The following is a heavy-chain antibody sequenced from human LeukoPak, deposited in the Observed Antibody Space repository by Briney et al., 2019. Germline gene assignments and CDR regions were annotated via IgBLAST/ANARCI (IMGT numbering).Heavy chain of an antibody. CDR1: GFTFSSYA. V-gene: IGHV3-21*01. J-gene: IGHJ4*02. Sequence: GGSLRLSCAASGFTFSSYAMNWVRQAPGKGLEWVSSISSSSSYIYYADSVKGRFTISRDNAKNSLYLQMNSLRAEDTAVYYCARDTHSRYGGNENDYWGQGTLVTVSS. CDR3: ARDTHSRYGGNENDY. D-gene: IGHD4-23*01. CDR2: ISSSSSYI.